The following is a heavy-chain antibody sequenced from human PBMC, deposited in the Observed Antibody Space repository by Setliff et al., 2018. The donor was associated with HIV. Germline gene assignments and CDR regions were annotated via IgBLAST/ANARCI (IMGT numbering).Heavy chain of an antibody. CDR3: AKRRVCNTSCYIVDYIDV. Sequence: PGGSLRLSCAASGFTFSVHGMHWVRQAPGKGLEWVAFINYDESSEYYADSVKGRFTISRDNSKNTLYLQMNSLRAEDTAIYYCAKRRVCNTSCYIVDYIDVWGKGTTVTVSS. D-gene: IGHD2-21*01. CDR2: INYDESSE. V-gene: IGHV3-30*02. J-gene: IGHJ6*03. CDR1: GFTFSVHG.